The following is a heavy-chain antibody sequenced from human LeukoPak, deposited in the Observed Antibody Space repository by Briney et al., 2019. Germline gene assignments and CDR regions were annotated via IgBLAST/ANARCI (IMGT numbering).Heavy chain of an antibody. D-gene: IGHD2-2*01. V-gene: IGHV3-21*01. CDR1: GFTFSTYS. CDR3: ARGGFSSTSH. Sequence: GGSLRLSCAASGFTFSTYSMTWVRQAPGKGLEWVSSISSSSSYIYYADSLKGRFTISRDNAKNSLYLQMNSLRAEDTAVYYCARGGFSSTSHWGQGTLVTVSS. CDR2: ISSSSSYI. J-gene: IGHJ4*02.